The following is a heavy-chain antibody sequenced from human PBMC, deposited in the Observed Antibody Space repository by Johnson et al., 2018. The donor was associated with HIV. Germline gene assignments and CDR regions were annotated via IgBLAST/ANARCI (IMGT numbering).Heavy chain of an antibody. V-gene: IGHV3-20*04. Sequence: MLLVESGGGLVQPGGSLRLSCAASGFTVSSNYMSWVRQAPGKGLEWVSAINWNAGRTGYTDSVKGRFTICRDNAKNSLYLQMNSLRAEDTALYYCARTITMIVVDIKSNNDALDIWGQGTMVTVSS. D-gene: IGHD3-22*01. CDR3: ARTITMIVVDIKSNNDALDI. J-gene: IGHJ3*02. CDR1: GFTVSSNY. CDR2: INWNAGRT.